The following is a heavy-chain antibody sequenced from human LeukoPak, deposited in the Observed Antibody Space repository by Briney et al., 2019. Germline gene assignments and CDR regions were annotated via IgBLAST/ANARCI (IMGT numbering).Heavy chain of an antibody. Sequence: PGGSLRLSCAASGFTFSNYAMNWVRQAPGKGLEWVSGISGSGSSTYYADSVKGRSTISRDNSKNSLYLQMNSLKTEDTAVYYCITDIGYSGWGQGTLVTVSS. V-gene: IGHV3-23*01. CDR2: ISGSGSST. J-gene: IGHJ4*02. CDR1: GFTFSNYA. CDR3: ITDIGYSG. D-gene: IGHD5-12*01.